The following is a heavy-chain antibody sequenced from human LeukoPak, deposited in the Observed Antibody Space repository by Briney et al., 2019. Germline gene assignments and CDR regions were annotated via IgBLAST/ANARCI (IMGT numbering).Heavy chain of an antibody. D-gene: IGHD1-26*01. Sequence: SETLSLTCTVSGDSASSGSNYWSWIRQPAGKGLEWIGRIYNSWTTNYNPSLKSRVTISVDTSKNQFSLKLSSVTAADTAVYYCARVPRGSTVGTLPYFYYYMDVWGKGTTVIVSS. J-gene: IGHJ6*03. V-gene: IGHV4-61*02. CDR1: GDSASSGSNY. CDR2: IYNSWTT. CDR3: ARVPRGSTVGTLPYFYYYMDV.